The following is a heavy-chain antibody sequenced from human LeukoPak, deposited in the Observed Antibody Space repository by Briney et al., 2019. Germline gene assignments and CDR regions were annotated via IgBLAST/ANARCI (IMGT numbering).Heavy chain of an antibody. D-gene: IGHD4-17*01. V-gene: IGHV4-61*01. CDR2: IYYSGST. CDR1: GGSISSTSYY. CDR3: ARDSSTTANLYYYYGMDV. J-gene: IGHJ6*02. Sequence: SETLSLTCTVSGGSISSTSYYWGWIRQPPGEGLEWIGSIYYSGSTNYNPSLKSRVTISVDTSKNQFSLKLSSVTAADTAVYYCARDSSTTANLYYYYGMDVWGQGTTVTVSS.